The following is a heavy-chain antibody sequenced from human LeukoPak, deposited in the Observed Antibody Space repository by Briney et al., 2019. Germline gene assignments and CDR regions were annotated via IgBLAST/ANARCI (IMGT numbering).Heavy chain of an antibody. V-gene: IGHV3-33*06. CDR1: GFTLSSYG. J-gene: IGHJ4*02. D-gene: IGHD6-13*01. Sequence: PGGSLRLSCAASGFTLSSYGMHWVRQAPGKGLEWVAVIWYDGSRKYYADSVKGRFTISRDNSKNTLYLQMNSLRAEDTAVYYCAKAVFEGGSWYPAFHYWGKEPVVTVS. CDR3: AKAVFEGGSWYPAFHY. CDR2: IWYDGSRK.